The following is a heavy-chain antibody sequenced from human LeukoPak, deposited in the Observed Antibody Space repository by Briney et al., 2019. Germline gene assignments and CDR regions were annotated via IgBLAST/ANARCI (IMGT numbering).Heavy chain of an antibody. V-gene: IGHV5-51*01. D-gene: IGHD3-10*01. CDR3: AKQKLLWFGELFVPDAFDI. J-gene: IGHJ3*02. CDR2: IYPGDSDT. CDR1: GYSFTSYW. Sequence: NPGESLKISCKGSGYSFTSYWIGWVRQIPGKGLEWMGIIYPGDSDTRYSPSFQGQVTISADKSISTAYLQWSSLKASDTAMYYCAKQKLLWFGELFVPDAFDIWGQGKMATVSS.